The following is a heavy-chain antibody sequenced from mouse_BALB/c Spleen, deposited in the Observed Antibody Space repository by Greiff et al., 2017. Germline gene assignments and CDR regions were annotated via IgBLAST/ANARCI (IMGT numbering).Heavy chain of an antibody. Sequence: EVKLMESGPGLVKPSQSLSLTCSVTGYSITSGYYWNWIRQFPGNKLEWMGYISYDGSNNYNPSLKNRISITRDTSKNQFFLTLNSVTTEDTATYYCARRTGTAWFAYWGQGTLVTVSA. CDR1: GYSITSGYY. J-gene: IGHJ3*01. CDR3: ARRTGTAWFAY. D-gene: IGHD4-1*01. V-gene: IGHV3-6*02. CDR2: ISYDGSN.